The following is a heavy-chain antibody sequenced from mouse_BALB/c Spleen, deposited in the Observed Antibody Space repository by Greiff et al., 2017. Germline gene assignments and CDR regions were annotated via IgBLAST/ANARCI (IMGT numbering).Heavy chain of an antibody. Sequence: EVQLQQSGPSLVKPSQTLSLTCSVTGDSITSGYWNWIRKFPGNKLEYMGYISYSGSTYYNPSLKSRISITRDTSKNQYYLQLNSVTTEDTATYYCARVGDGYDDAMDYWGQGTSVTVSS. CDR1: GDSITSGY. V-gene: IGHV3-8*02. D-gene: IGHD2-2*01. CDR3: ARVGDGYDDAMDY. J-gene: IGHJ4*01. CDR2: ISYSGST.